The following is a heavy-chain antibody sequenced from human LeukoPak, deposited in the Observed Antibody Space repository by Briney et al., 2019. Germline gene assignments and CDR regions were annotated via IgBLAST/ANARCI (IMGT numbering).Heavy chain of an antibody. J-gene: IGHJ4*02. D-gene: IGHD6-19*01. Sequence: PGGSLRLSCEVSGFTFNDYSMHWVRQAPGKGLVWVSRIKSDGSSTNYADSVKGRFTISRDNAKNTLYLQMNSLRAEDTAVYYCARGGSGSGWYEPRDYWGQGTLVTVSS. CDR3: ARGGSGSGWYEPRDY. V-gene: IGHV3-74*01. CDR1: GFTFNDYS. CDR2: IKSDGSST.